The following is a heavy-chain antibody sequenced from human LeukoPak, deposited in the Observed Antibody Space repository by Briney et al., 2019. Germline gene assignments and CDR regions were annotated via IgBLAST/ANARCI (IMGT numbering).Heavy chain of an antibody. CDR2: ISNSSSYI. CDR1: GFTFSSYS. J-gene: IGHJ4*02. D-gene: IGHD2-2*01. V-gene: IGHV3-21*01. CDR3: ARDRVPGRGYCSSTSCYPDY. Sequence: GGSLRLSCAASGFTFSSYSMNWVRQAPGKGLEWVSSISNSSSYIYYADSVKGRFTISRDNAKNSLYLQMNSLRAEDTAVYYCARDRVPGRGYCSSTSCYPDYWGQGTLVTVSS.